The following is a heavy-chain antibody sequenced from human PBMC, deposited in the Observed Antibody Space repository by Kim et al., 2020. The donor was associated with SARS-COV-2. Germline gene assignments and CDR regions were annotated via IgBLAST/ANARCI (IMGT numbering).Heavy chain of an antibody. CDR3: ARDSGITMVRGVQFDP. CDR2: INAGNGNT. J-gene: IGHJ5*02. V-gene: IGHV1-3*01. D-gene: IGHD3-10*01. Sequence: ASVKVSCKASGYTFTSYAMHWVRQAPGQRLEWMGWINAGNGNTKYSQKFQGRVTITRDTSASTAYMELSSLRSEDTAVYYCARDSGITMVRGVQFDPWGQGTLVTVSS. CDR1: GYTFTSYA.